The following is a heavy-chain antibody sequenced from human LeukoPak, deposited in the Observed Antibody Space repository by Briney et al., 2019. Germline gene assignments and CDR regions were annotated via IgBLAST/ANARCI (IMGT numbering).Heavy chain of an antibody. CDR3: ARVAATGLIDY. Sequence: ASVKVSCKASGYTFTSYGISWLRQAPEQGPEWMRWISAYNGNTNYAQKLQGRVTMTTDTSTSTVYMELRSLRSDDTAVYYCARVAATGLIDYWGQGTLVTVSS. J-gene: IGHJ4*02. CDR2: ISAYNGNT. V-gene: IGHV1-18*01. D-gene: IGHD6-13*01. CDR1: GYTFTSYG.